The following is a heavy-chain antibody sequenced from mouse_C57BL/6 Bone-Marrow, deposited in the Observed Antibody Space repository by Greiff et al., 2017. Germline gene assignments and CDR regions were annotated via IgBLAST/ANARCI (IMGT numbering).Heavy chain of an antibody. D-gene: IGHD1-1*01. CDR3: AMGYYGSNWYFDV. CDR1: GYTFTSYW. Sequence: QVQLQQPGAELVKPGASVKLSCKASGYTFTSYWMHWVKQRPGRGLGWIGRIDPNSGGTKYNEKFKSKATLTVDKPSSTAYMQLSSLTSEDSAVYYCAMGYYGSNWYFDVWGTGTTVTVSS. J-gene: IGHJ1*03. V-gene: IGHV1-72*01. CDR2: IDPNSGGT.